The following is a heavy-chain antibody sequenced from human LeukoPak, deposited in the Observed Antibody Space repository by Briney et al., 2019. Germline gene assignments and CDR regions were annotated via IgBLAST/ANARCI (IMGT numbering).Heavy chain of an antibody. D-gene: IGHD5-18*01. CDR1: GGSISSYY. CDR2: IYTSGST. J-gene: IGHJ3*02. CDR3: ARGIPGYSYDTAGAFDI. V-gene: IGHV4-4*07. Sequence: SETLSLTCTVSGGSISSYYWSWTRQPAGKGLEWIGRIYTSGSTNYNPSLKSRVTMSVDTSKNQFSLKLSSVTAADTAVYYCARGIPGYSYDTAGAFDIWGQGTMVTVSS.